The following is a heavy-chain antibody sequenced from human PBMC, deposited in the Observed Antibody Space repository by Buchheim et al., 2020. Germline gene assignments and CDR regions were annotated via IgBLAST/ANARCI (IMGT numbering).Heavy chain of an antibody. CDR1: GFIFSNHW. V-gene: IGHV3-7*01. CDR3: ARGPMTAAVADY. Sequence: EVQLVESGGGLVQPGGSLRLSCAASGFIFSNHWMNWVRQAPGKGLEWVANINRDGSEIYYVDSLKGRFTISRDNPKNSLYLQMNSLRAEDAAVYYCARGPMTAAVADYWGQGTL. J-gene: IGHJ4*02. CDR2: INRDGSEI. D-gene: IGHD6-19*01.